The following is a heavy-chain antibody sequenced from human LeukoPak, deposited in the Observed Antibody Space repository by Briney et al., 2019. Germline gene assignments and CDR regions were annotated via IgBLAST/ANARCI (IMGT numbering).Heavy chain of an antibody. V-gene: IGHV1-3*01. CDR3: ALWYSSGWYVFDY. D-gene: IGHD6-19*01. J-gene: IGHJ4*02. CDR2: INAGNGNT. Sequence: GASVKVSCKASGYTFTSYAMHWVRQAPGQRLEWMGWINAGNGNTKYSQKFQGRVTITGDTSASTAYMELSSLRSEDTAVYYCALWYSSGWYVFDYWGQGTLVTVSS. CDR1: GYTFTSYA.